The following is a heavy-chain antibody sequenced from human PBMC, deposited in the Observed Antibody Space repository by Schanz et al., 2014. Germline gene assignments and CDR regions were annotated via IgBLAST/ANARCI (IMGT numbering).Heavy chain of an antibody. J-gene: IGHJ4*02. D-gene: IGHD3-3*01. CDR2: INTGSGDT. V-gene: IGHV1-3*04. CDR1: EYSFTSYS. Sequence: QVHLVQSGAEVKRPGASVKVSCKASEYSFTSYSMHWVRQAPGQRLEWMGWINTGSGDTKYSQNFQGRVTITRDTSASTAYMELSSLRSEDTAVYYCARSAGRDFWSSYYTRFDYWGQGTLVTVSS. CDR3: ARSAGRDFWSSYYTRFDY.